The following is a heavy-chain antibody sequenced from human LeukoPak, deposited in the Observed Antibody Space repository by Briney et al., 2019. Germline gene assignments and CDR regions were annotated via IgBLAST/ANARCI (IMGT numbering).Heavy chain of an antibody. CDR3: AKEGSLTSITMIVVVTLDY. Sequence: PGGSLRLSCAASGFTFSSYAMSWVRQAPGKGLEWVSAISGSGGSTYYADSVKGRSTISRDNSKNTLYLQMNSLRAEDTAVYYCAKEGSLTSITMIVVVTLDYWGQGTLVTVSS. V-gene: IGHV3-23*01. CDR1: GFTFSSYA. J-gene: IGHJ4*02. D-gene: IGHD3-22*01. CDR2: ISGSGGST.